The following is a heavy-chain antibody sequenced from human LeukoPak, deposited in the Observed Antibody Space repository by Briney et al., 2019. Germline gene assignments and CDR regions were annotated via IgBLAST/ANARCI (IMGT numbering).Heavy chain of an antibody. V-gene: IGHV4-39*07. CDR1: GGSISSSTYY. CDR2: MYYSGST. CDR3: ARDREGASDY. J-gene: IGHJ4*02. Sequence: SETLSLTCTVSGGSISSSTYYWGWVRQPPGKGLEWIGSMYYSGSTYYNPSLKSRVTISVDTSKNQFSLKLSSVTAADTAVYYCARDREGASDYWGQGTLVTVSS.